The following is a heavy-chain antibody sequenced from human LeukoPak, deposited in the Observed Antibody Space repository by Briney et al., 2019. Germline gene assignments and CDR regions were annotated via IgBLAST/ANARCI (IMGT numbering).Heavy chain of an antibody. J-gene: IGHJ6*02. CDR1: GGSISSYY. CDR2: IYYSGST. CDR3: ARSEYDFWSGYRYYYYGMDV. V-gene: IGHV4-59*01. Sequence: SETLSLTCTVSGGSISSYYWSWIRQPPGKGLEWVGYIYYSGSTNYNPSLKSRVTISVDTSKNRFSLKLSSVTAADTAVYYCARSEYDFWSGYRYYYYGMDVWGQGNTVTVSS. D-gene: IGHD3-3*01.